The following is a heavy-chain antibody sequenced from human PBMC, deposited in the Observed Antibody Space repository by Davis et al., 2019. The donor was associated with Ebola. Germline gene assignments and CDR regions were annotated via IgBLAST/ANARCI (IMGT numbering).Heavy chain of an antibody. Sequence: GESLKISCAASGFTFSSYGMHWVRQAPGKGPEWVAIIKPDEGEKYYVDSVKGRFTISRDNAKNSLFLQMDSLRDEDTAMYYCASGDGRGRSYDMDVWGQGTTVTVSS. CDR1: GFTFSSYG. D-gene: IGHD3/OR15-3a*01. J-gene: IGHJ6*02. V-gene: IGHV3-7*03. CDR3: ASGDGRGRSYDMDV. CDR2: IKPDEGEK.